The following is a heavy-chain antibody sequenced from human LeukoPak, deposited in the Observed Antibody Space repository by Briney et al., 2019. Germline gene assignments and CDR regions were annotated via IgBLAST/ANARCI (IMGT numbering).Heavy chain of an antibody. Sequence: ASVKVSCKVSGYTLTELSMHWVRQAPGKGLEWMGGFDPEDGETIYAQKFQGRVTMTEDTSTDTAYMELSSLRSEDTAVYFCARGDAIVGAQHDAFDIWGQGTMVTVSS. CDR1: GYTLTELS. D-gene: IGHD1-26*01. V-gene: IGHV1-24*01. CDR2: FDPEDGET. CDR3: ARGDAIVGAQHDAFDI. J-gene: IGHJ3*02.